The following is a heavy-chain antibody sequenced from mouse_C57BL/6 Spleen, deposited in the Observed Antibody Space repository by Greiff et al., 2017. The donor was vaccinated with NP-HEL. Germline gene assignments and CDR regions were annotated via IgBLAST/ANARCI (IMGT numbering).Heavy chain of an antibody. D-gene: IGHD1-1*01. Sequence: QVQLKQSGPELVKPGASVKISCKASGYAFSSSWMNWVKQRPGKGLEWIGRIYPGDGDTNYNGKFKGKATLTADKSSSTAYMQLSSLTSEDSAVYFCARSWAYYYGSSYDAMDYWGQGTSVTVSS. CDR2: IYPGDGDT. CDR1: GYAFSSSW. V-gene: IGHV1-82*01. J-gene: IGHJ4*01. CDR3: ARSWAYYYGSSYDAMDY.